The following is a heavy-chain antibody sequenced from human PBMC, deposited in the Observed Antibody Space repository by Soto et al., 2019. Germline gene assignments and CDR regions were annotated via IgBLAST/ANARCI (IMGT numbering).Heavy chain of an antibody. CDR2: IIPIFGTP. D-gene: IGHD3-10*01. CDR1: GGIFSTYA. J-gene: IGHJ4*02. Sequence: QVPLVQSGAEVKKPGSSVKVSCKASGGIFSTYAISWLRQAPGQGLEWMGGIIPIFGTPNYAQRFQGRVTITADESTSTAYIELSRRTSEDTAVYYCARDRDDYGSGNYYNRIDFWGQGTLVTVSS. CDR3: ARDRDDYGSGNYYNRIDF. V-gene: IGHV1-69*01.